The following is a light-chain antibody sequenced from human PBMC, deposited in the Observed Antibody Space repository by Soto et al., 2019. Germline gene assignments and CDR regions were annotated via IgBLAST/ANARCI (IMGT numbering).Light chain of an antibody. V-gene: IGKV3-11*01. Sequence: EIVLTQSPATLSLSPGESATLSCRASQSVSSYLAWYQQKPGQAPRLLIYDASNRATGIPARFSGSGSETDFTLTISSLEPEDFAVYYCQQRKTFGQGTKLEIK. CDR1: QSVSSY. J-gene: IGKJ2*01. CDR2: DAS. CDR3: QQRKT.